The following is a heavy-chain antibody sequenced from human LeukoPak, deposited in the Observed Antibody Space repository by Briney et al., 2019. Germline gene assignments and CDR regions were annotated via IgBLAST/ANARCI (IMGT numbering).Heavy chain of an antibody. CDR2: ITDGGSYI. CDR3: AKEYNGYNGVFDY. J-gene: IGHJ4*02. V-gene: IGHV3-21*01. Sequence: GGSLRLSCAASGCIFSTYSRDWIRQAPGKGLEWVSCITDGGSYIYYADSVKGRFTISRHNATNSLYLQMNSLRAEDTAVYYCAKEYNGYNGVFDYWGQGTLVTVSS. D-gene: IGHD5-24*01. CDR1: GCIFSTYS.